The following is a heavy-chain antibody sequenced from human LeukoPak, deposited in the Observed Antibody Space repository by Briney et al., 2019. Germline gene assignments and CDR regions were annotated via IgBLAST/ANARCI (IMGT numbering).Heavy chain of an antibody. J-gene: IGHJ4*02. Sequence: PGGSLRLSCAASGFTFTRNAMSWVRQAPGKGLEWVSAISGSGGSTYYADSVKGRFTISRDNSKNTLYLQMNSLRAEDTAMYYCARWSEVVPARDFYFDYWGQGTLVTVSS. D-gene: IGHD2-2*01. CDR1: GFTFTRNA. V-gene: IGHV3-23*01. CDR2: ISGSGGST. CDR3: ARWSEVVPARDFYFDY.